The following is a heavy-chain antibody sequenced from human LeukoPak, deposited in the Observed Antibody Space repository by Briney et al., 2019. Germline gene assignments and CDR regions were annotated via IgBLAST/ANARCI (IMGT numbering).Heavy chain of an antibody. CDR1: GGSISSGGYY. CDR3: ARVSSSPYYYGSGIMDY. J-gene: IGHJ4*02. CDR2: IYYSGST. Sequence: PSETLSLTCTVSGGSISSGGYYWSWIRQHPWKGLEWIGYIYYSGSTYYNPSLKSRVTISVDTSKNQFSLKLSSVTAADTAVYYCARVSSSPYYYGSGIMDYWGQGTLVTVSS. V-gene: IGHV4-31*03. D-gene: IGHD3-10*01.